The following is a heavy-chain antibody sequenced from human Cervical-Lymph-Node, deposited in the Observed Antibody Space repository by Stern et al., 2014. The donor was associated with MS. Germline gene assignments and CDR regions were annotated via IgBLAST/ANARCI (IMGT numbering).Heavy chain of an antibody. CDR3: ARDAADFDWFDT. CDR2: IYTSGYT. V-gene: IGHV4-61*02. J-gene: IGHJ5*02. Sequence: QLQLQESGPGLVKPSQTLSLTCTVSGDPITTGSYYWSWIRQPAGKGLEWIGHIYTSGYTNYKSSLRSRSPIPVAPSRNQFPREFNSVTAADTAVYYCARDAADFDWFDTWGQGTLVTVSS. CDR1: GDPITTGSYY.